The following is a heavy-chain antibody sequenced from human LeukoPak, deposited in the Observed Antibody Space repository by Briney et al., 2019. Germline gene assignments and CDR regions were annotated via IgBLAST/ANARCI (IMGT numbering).Heavy chain of an antibody. Sequence: SETLSLTCTVSGGSISSYYWSWIRQPPGKGLEWIGDINHAGSTNYNPSLKSRIIISVDTSKNQFSLNLSSVTAADTAVYYCAREATVTTLFDYWGQGTLVTVSS. CDR2: INHAGST. D-gene: IGHD4-11*01. J-gene: IGHJ4*02. CDR1: GGSISSYY. V-gene: IGHV4-34*01. CDR3: AREATVTTLFDY.